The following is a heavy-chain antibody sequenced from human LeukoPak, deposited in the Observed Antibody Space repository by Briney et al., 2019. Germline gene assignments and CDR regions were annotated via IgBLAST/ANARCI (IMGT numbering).Heavy chain of an antibody. Sequence: PGGSLRLSCAASGFTFSSYAMHWVRQAPGKGLEWVAVISYDGSNKYYADSVKGRFTISRDNSKNTLYLQMNSLRAEDTAVYYCARGSQGYDFWSGYYTDYWGQGTLVTVSS. D-gene: IGHD3-3*01. CDR3: ARGSQGYDFWSGYYTDY. CDR1: GFTFSSYA. J-gene: IGHJ4*02. V-gene: IGHV3-30*04. CDR2: ISYDGSNK.